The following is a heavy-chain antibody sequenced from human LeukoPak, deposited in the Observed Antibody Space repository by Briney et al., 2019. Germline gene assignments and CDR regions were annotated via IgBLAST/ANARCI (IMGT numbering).Heavy chain of an antibody. V-gene: IGHV4-59*08. CDR1: GGSISSYY. CDR3: ARQYYYDGSFDY. D-gene: IGHD3-22*01. Sequence: SETLSLTCTVSGGSISSYYWSWIRQPPGKGLEWIGYIYYSGSTNYNPSLKSRVTISVDTSKNQFSLKLSSVTAADTAVYYCARQYYYDGSFDYWGQGTLVTVSS. J-gene: IGHJ4*02. CDR2: IYYSGST.